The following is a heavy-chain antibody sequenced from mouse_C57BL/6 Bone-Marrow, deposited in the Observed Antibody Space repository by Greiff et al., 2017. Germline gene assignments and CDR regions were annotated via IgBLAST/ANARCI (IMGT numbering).Heavy chain of an antibody. CDR2: IHPNSGST. J-gene: IGHJ1*03. CDR1: GYTFTSYW. D-gene: IGHD1-1*01. Sequence: QVQLQQPGAELVKPGASVKLSCKASGYTFTSYWMHWVKQRPGQGLEWIGMIHPNSGSTNYNEKFKSKATLTVDKSSSTAYMQLSSLTSEDSAVYYCAGYYGSSHSSYWYFDVGGTGTTVTVSS. V-gene: IGHV1-64*01. CDR3: AGYYGSSHSSYWYFDV.